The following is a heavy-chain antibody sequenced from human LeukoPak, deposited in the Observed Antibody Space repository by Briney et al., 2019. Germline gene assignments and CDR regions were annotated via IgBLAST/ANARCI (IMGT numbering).Heavy chain of an antibody. D-gene: IGHD2-2*01. CDR3: AKDNPIEEVPGLGPGQ. CDR1: GFTFSGYS. CDR2: ISTSSTYI. J-gene: IGHJ4*02. V-gene: IGHV3-21*01. Sequence: GGSLRLSCAASGFTFSGYSMNWVRQAPGKGLEWVSSISTSSTYIYYADSVEGRFTISRDNAKNSLYLQMNSLRAEDTAVYYCAKDNPIEEVPGLGPGQWGQGTLVTVSS.